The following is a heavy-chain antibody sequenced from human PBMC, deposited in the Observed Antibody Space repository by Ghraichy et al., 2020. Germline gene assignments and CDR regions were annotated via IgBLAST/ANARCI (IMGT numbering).Heavy chain of an antibody. J-gene: IGHJ4*02. D-gene: IGHD3-3*01. V-gene: IGHV3-23*01. Sequence: GGSLRLSCAASGFTFSSYAMSWVRQAPGKGLEWVSAISGSGGSTYYADSVKGRFTISRDNSKNTLYLQMNSLRAEDTAVYYCAKASIGYLNVLRFLEWLSPFDYWGQGTLVTVSS. CDR3: AKASIGYLNVLRFLEWLSPFDY. CDR2: ISGSGGST. CDR1: GFTFSSYA.